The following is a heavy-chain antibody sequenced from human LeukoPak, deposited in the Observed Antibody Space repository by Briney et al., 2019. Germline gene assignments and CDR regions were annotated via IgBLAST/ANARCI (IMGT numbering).Heavy chain of an antibody. CDR2: IYYSGST. V-gene: IGHV4-30-4*01. CDR1: GGSISSGDYY. J-gene: IGHJ4*02. Sequence: SQTLSLTCTVSGGSISSGDYYWSWIRQPPGKGLVWIGYIYYSGSTYYNPSLKSRVTISVDTSKNQFSLKLSSVTAADTAVYYCARGAYDILTGYYFDYWGQGTLVTVSS. D-gene: IGHD3-9*01. CDR3: ARGAYDILTGYYFDY.